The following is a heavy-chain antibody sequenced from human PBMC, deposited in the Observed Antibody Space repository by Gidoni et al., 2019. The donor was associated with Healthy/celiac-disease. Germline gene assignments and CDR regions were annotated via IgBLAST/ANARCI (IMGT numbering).Heavy chain of an antibody. D-gene: IGHD6-13*01. CDR3: AKDRIAAAGTGGWFDP. J-gene: IGHJ5*02. V-gene: IGHV3-30*18. Sequence: QVQLVESGGGVVQPGRSLRLSCAASGFTFSSYGMHWVRQAPGKGLEWVAVISYDGSNKYYADSVKGRFTISRDNSKNTLYLQMNSLRAEDTAVYYCAKDRIAAAGTGGWFDPWGQGTLVTVSS. CDR1: GFTFSSYG. CDR2: ISYDGSNK.